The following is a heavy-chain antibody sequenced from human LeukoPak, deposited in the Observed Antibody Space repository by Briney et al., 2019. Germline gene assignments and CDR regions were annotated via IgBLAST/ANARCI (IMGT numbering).Heavy chain of an antibody. D-gene: IGHD3-22*01. V-gene: IGHV3-23*01. CDR2: ISANGGGT. CDR1: GFTFSNYA. Sequence: GGSLRLSCAASGFTFSNYAINWVRQAPGKGLEWVSGISANGGGTYYADSVKGRFTISRDNSKNTLYLQMNSLRAEDTAVYYCARDRVTMIVVVIGYYFDYWGQGTLVTVSS. CDR3: ARDRVTMIVVVIGYYFDY. J-gene: IGHJ4*02.